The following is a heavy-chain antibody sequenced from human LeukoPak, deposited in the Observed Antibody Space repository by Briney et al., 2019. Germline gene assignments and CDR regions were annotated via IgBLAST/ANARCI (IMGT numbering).Heavy chain of an antibody. D-gene: IGHD2-15*01. CDR3: ARDSATLRKIDY. CDR1: GGSISSYY. Sequence: PSETLSLTCTVSGGSISSYYWSWIRQPPGKGLEWIGYIYYSGSTNYNPSLKSRVTISVDTSKNQFSLKLSSVTAADTAVYYCARDSATLRKIDYWGQGTLVTVSS. CDR2: IYYSGST. J-gene: IGHJ4*02. V-gene: IGHV4-59*12.